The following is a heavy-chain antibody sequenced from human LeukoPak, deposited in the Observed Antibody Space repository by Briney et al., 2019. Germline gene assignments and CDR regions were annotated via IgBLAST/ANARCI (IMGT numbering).Heavy chain of an antibody. CDR2: ISPSGGST. CDR1: GYTFTSYY. Sequence: GASVKVACKASGYTFTSYYMHWVRQAPGQGLEWMGIISPSGGSTSYAQKFQGRVTMTRDTSTSTVYMELSSLRSEDTAVYYCARDQASETFDYWGQGTLVTVSS. V-gene: IGHV1-46*01. CDR3: ARDQASETFDY. J-gene: IGHJ4*02.